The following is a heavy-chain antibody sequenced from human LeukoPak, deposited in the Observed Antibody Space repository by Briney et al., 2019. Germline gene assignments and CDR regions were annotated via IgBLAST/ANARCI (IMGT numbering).Heavy chain of an antibody. D-gene: IGHD5-12*01. J-gene: IGHJ4*02. CDR3: ARHISDYDLRGPDQPIFDS. CDR1: GGSISNYY. V-gene: IGHV4-59*08. CDR2: IYYSGST. Sequence: PSETLSLTCTVSGGSISNYYWSWIRQPPGKGLDWIGDIYYSGSTNYNPSLKSRVTISVDTSKNQFSLKLSSVTAADTAFYSCARHISDYDLRGPDQPIFDSWGQGTLVTVSS.